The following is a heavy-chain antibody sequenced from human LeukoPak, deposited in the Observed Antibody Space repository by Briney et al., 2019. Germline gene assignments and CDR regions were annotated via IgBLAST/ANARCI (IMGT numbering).Heavy chain of an antibody. CDR1: GFTFSSYA. V-gene: IGHV3-23*01. CDR2: INGGGVNT. Sequence: GGSLRLSCAASGFTFSSYAMSWVRQAPGKGLEWVSTINGGGVNTHYADSVKGRFTVSRDSSKNTLFLQMNSLRAEDTAIYHCVRDSPEMSLDHWGQGTLVTVSS. CDR3: VRDSPEMSLDH. D-gene: IGHD5-24*01. J-gene: IGHJ5*02.